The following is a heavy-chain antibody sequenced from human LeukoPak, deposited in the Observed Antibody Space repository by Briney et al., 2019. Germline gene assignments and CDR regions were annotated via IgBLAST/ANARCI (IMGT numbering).Heavy chain of an antibody. Sequence: SQTLSLTCTVSGGSISSGGYYWSWLRQHPGTGLEWIGYINYSGSTYYNPSLKSRVTISVDTSKNQFSLKLSSVTAADTAVYYCARDRGPYSGYDSYYFDYWGQGTLVTVSS. CDR1: GGSISSGGYY. J-gene: IGHJ4*02. CDR2: INYSGST. D-gene: IGHD5-12*01. CDR3: ARDRGPYSGYDSYYFDY. V-gene: IGHV4-31*03.